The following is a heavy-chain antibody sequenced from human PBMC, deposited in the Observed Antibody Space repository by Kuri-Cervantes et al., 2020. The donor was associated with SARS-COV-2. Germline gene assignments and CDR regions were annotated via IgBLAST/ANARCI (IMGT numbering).Heavy chain of an antibody. Sequence: LRLSCAVYGGSFSGYYWSWIRQPPGKGLEWIGEFNHSGSTNYNPSLKSRVTISVDTSKNQFSLKLSSVTAADTAVYYCARGPRWSIAASFDYWGQGTLVTVSS. CDR2: FNHSGST. V-gene: IGHV4-34*01. J-gene: IGHJ4*02. CDR3: ARGPRWSIAASFDY. CDR1: GGSFSGYY. D-gene: IGHD6-6*01.